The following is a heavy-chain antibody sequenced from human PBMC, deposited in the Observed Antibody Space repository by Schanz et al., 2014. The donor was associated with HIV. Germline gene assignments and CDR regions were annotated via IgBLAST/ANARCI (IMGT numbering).Heavy chain of an antibody. J-gene: IGHJ4*02. D-gene: IGHD3-10*01. CDR3: ARWRSGAPSN. CDR2: IIPISGTA. V-gene: IGHV1-69*06. Sequence: QVQLVQSGAEVKKPGSSVRVSCKASGETFSNYVISWVRQAPGQGLEWMGGIIPISGTANYAQKFQGRVTMTADKSTSAAYMELSSLRSEDTAVYFCARWRSGAPSNWGQGTLVTVSS. CDR1: GETFSNYV.